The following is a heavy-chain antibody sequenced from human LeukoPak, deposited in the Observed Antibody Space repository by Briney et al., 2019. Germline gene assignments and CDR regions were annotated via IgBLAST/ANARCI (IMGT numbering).Heavy chain of an antibody. Sequence: GGSLRLSCAASGFTFSSYGMHWVRQAPGKGLEWVAVILYDGSNKYYADSVKGRFTISRDNSKNTLYLQMNSLRVEDTAVYYCAKDRSGYGSGSYSFDYWGQGTLVTVSS. V-gene: IGHV3-30*18. CDR3: AKDRSGYGSGSYSFDY. D-gene: IGHD3-10*01. J-gene: IGHJ4*02. CDR2: ILYDGSNK. CDR1: GFTFSSYG.